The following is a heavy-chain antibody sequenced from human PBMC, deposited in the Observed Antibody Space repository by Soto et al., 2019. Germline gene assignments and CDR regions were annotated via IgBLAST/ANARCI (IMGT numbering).Heavy chain of an antibody. Sequence: SETLSLTCTVSGGSISSYYWSWIRQPPGKGLEWIGGIYYSGSTNYNPSLKSRVTISVDTSKNQFSLKLSSVTAADTAVYYCGGSGSFPYYYYYGMDVWGQGTTVT. CDR1: GGSISSYY. J-gene: IGHJ6*02. V-gene: IGHV4-59*08. D-gene: IGHD3-10*01. CDR3: GGSGSFPYYYYYGMDV. CDR2: IYYSGST.